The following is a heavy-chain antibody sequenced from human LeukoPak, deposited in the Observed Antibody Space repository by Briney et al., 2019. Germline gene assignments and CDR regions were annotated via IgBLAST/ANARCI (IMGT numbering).Heavy chain of an antibody. J-gene: IGHJ4*02. CDR3: ARVRLSSGYSN. D-gene: IGHD3-22*01. CDR2: VYNSGIT. Sequence: SETLSLTCSVSGASVSDYYCNWIRQPPGKGLKWIGYVYNSGITNYNPSLRSRVTISVDTSKNQFSLKPNSVTAADTAVYYCARVRLSSGYSNWGQGTLVTVSS. CDR1: GASVSDYY. V-gene: IGHV4-59*02.